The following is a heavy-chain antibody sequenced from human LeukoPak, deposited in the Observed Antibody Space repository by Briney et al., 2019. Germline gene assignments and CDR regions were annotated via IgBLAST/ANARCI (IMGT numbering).Heavy chain of an antibody. CDR1: GGSFSDYR. V-gene: IGHV4-34*01. CDR3: ARRVTTRLPFRY. CDR2: INHSGST. Sequence: SETLSLTCAVYGGSFSDYRWSWIRQPPGKGLEWIGEINHSGSTNYNPSLKSRVTISVDTSKKQFSLKLTSVTAAGTAVYYCARRVTTRLPFRYWGQGTLVTVSS. D-gene: IGHD4-17*01. J-gene: IGHJ4*02.